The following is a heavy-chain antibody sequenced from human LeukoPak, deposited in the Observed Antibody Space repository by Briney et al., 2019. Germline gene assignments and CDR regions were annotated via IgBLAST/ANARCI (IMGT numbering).Heavy chain of an antibody. Sequence: PGGSLRLSCAASGFTFDDYAMHWVRQAPGKGLEWVSGISWNSGSIGYADSVKGRFTISRDKAKNSLYLQMNSLRAEDTALYYCAKDSGGILTGYSDWGQGTLVTVSS. CDR3: AKDSGGILTGYSD. J-gene: IGHJ4*02. D-gene: IGHD3-9*01. CDR2: ISWNSGSI. CDR1: GFTFDDYA. V-gene: IGHV3-9*01.